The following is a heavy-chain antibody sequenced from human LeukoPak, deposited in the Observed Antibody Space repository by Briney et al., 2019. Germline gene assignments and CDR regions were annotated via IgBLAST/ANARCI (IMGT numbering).Heavy chain of an antibody. D-gene: IGHD3-22*01. J-gene: IGHJ5*02. Sequence: SGTLSLTCTVSGGSIRSGGYYWSWIRQHPGKGLEWIGYIYYSGSTNYNPSLKSRVTISVGTSKNQFSMKLSSVNAADTDVYYCARRIYYYDSSGYLSWFDPWGQGTLVTVSS. CDR1: GGSIRSGGYY. CDR3: ARRIYYYDSSGYLSWFDP. V-gene: IGHV4-31*03. CDR2: IYYSGST.